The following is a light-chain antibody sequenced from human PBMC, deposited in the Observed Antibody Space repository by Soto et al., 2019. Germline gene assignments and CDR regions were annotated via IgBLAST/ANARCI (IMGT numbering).Light chain of an antibody. Sequence: QSVLTQPASVSGSPGQSITISCTGTSSDIGGYNYVSRYQRHPGKAPKLMIYDVSNRPSGVSNRFSGSKSGNTASLTISGLQAEDEADYYCSSYTSTSTVVFGGGTKLTVL. CDR3: SSYTSTSTVV. CDR2: DVS. V-gene: IGLV2-14*03. CDR1: SSDIGGYNY. J-gene: IGLJ2*01.